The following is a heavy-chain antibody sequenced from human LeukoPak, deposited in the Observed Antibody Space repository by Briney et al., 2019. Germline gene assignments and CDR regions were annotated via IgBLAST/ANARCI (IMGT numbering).Heavy chain of an antibody. J-gene: IGHJ4*02. Sequence: SETLSLTCTVSGGSISSYYWSWIRQPPGKGLDWIGYIYYTGSTNYNPSLKSRVTISVDTSRNQFSLRLSSVTAADTAMYYCAREDCSSTGCPTSPFDYWGQGTLVTVSS. CDR1: GGSISSYY. D-gene: IGHD2-2*01. CDR3: AREDCSSTGCPTSPFDY. V-gene: IGHV4-59*01. CDR2: IYYTGST.